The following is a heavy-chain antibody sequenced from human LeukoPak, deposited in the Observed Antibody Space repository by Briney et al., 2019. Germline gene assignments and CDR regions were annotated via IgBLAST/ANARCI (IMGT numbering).Heavy chain of an antibody. V-gene: IGHV4-34*01. CDR1: GGSLSGYY. Sequence: PSETLSLTCAVYGGSLSGYYWSWIRQPPGQGLEWIGEVNHSGSTNYNPSLKSRVTISVDTSKKQFSLKLISVTAADTAVYYCARVRAASWYFDLWGRGTLVTVSS. J-gene: IGHJ2*01. CDR3: ARVRAASWYFDL. D-gene: IGHD3-10*01. CDR2: VNHSGST.